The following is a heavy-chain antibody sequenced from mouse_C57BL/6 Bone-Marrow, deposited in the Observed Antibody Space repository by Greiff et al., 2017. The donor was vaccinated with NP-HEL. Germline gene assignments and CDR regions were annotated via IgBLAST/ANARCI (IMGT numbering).Heavy chain of an antibody. CDR3: ARRKLRLDY. V-gene: IGHV1-59*01. CDR1: GYTFTSYW. CDR2: IDPSDSYT. Sequence: QVQLQQPGAELVRPGTSVKLSCKASGYTFTSYWMHWVKQRPGQGLEWIGVIDPSDSYTNYNQKFKGKATLTVDTTSSTAYMQLSSLTSEDAAVYYGARRKLRLDYGGRGTTLTVTS. J-gene: IGHJ2*01.